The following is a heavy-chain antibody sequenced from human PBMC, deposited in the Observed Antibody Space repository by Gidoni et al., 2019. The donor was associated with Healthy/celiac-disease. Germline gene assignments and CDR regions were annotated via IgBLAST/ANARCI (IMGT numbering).Heavy chain of an antibody. CDR1: GYTFTSYG. D-gene: IGHD4-17*01. Sequence: QVQLVQSGAEVKKPGASVTVSCKASGYTFTSYGISWVRQAPGQGLEWMGWISAYNGNTNYAQKLQGRVTMTTDTSTSTAYMELRSLRSDDTAVYYCARDPDYGDYVPLDYFDYWGQGTLVTVSS. J-gene: IGHJ4*02. V-gene: IGHV1-18*01. CDR2: ISAYNGNT. CDR3: ARDPDYGDYVPLDYFDY.